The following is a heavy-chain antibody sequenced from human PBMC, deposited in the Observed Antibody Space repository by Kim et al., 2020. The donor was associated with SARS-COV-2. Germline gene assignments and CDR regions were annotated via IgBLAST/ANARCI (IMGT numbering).Heavy chain of an antibody. CDR3: ARDRGWLVNGVDV. J-gene: IGHJ6*02. CDR2: IWYDGNNK. D-gene: IGHD6-19*01. V-gene: IGHV3-33*01. Sequence: GGSLRLSCAASGFSFSSYGMHWVRQAPGKGLEWVALIWYDGNNKYYTDSVKGRFTISRDNSKNTLYLQLNSLRAEDTAVYYCARDRGWLVNGVDVWGQGTTVTVSS. CDR1: GFSFSSYG.